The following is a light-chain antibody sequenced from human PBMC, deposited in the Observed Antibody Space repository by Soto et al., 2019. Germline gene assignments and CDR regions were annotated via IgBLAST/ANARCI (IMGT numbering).Light chain of an antibody. Sequence: QSVLTQPPSASGTPGQRVTISCSGSSSNIGSNTVNWYQQLPGTAPKLLIYSNNQRPSGVPDRFSGSKSGTSASLAISGLQSEEEADDYCSAWDDSLNGYVFGTGTKLTVL. CDR2: SNN. J-gene: IGLJ1*01. CDR1: SSNIGSNT. CDR3: SAWDDSLNGYV. V-gene: IGLV1-44*01.